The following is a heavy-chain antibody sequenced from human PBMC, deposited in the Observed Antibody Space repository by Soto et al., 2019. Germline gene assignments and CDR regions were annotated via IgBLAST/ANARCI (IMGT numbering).Heavy chain of an antibody. Sequence: LRLSCAASGFTFSSYWMHWVRQAPGKGLVWVSRINSDGSSTSYADSVKGRFTISRDNAENTLYLQMNSLRAEDTAVYYCARDPRDPDCSSTSCYSWFDPWGQGTLVTVSS. D-gene: IGHD2-2*01. CDR1: GFTFSSYW. CDR2: INSDGSST. V-gene: IGHV3-74*01. J-gene: IGHJ5*02. CDR3: ARDPRDPDCSSTSCYSWFDP.